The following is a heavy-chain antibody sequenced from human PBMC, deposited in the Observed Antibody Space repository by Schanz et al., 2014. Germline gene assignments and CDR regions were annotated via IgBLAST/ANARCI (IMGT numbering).Heavy chain of an antibody. CDR3: ARDSRPNYDCLTAYYAIDY. Sequence: EVQLVESGGGLVKPGGPLRLSCEASEFTFSSYKMNWVRQAPGKGLEWVSSISRSGSYIHYADSVKGRFTISRDNAKNTLYLQMNSLRAEDTAVYYCARDSRPNYDCLTAYYAIDYWGQGTLVTVSS. CDR1: EFTFSSYK. J-gene: IGHJ4*02. V-gene: IGHV3-21*01. CDR2: ISRSGSYI. D-gene: IGHD3-9*01.